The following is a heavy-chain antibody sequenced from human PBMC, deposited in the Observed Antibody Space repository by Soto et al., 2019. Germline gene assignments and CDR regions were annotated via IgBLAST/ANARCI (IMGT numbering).Heavy chain of an antibody. J-gene: IGHJ4*02. CDR2: IIPIFGTA. Sequence: SVKVSCKASGGTFSSYAISWVRQAPGQGLEWMGGIIPIFGTANYAQKFQGRVTITADKSTSTAYMELSSLRSEDTAVYYCAREYGDYPFYYFDYWGQGXLVTVYS. CDR3: AREYGDYPFYYFDY. CDR1: GGTFSSYA. V-gene: IGHV1-69*06. D-gene: IGHD4-17*01.